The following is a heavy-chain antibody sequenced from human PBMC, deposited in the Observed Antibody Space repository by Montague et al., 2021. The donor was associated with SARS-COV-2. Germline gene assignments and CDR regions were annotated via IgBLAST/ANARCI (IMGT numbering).Heavy chain of an antibody. V-gene: IGHV3-30*04. CDR2: ISYDGSNK. Sequence: SLRLSCAASGFTFSSYAMHWVRQAPGKGLEWVAVISYDGSNKYYADSVKGRFTISRDNSKNTLYLQMYSLRAEDTAVYYCARDLGFYGMDVWGQGTTVTVSS. CDR3: ARDLGFYGMDV. CDR1: GFTFSSYA. J-gene: IGHJ6*02.